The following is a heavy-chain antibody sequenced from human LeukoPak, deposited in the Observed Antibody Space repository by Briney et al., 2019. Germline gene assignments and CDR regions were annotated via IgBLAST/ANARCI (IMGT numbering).Heavy chain of an antibody. D-gene: IGHD3-22*01. Sequence: EASVKVSCKASGFTFTSSAVQWVRQARGQRLEWIGWLVVGSGNTNYAQKFQERVTITRDMSTSTAYMELSSLRSEDTAVYYCAAGYYYDTSGYSDNDAFDIWGQGTMVTVSS. CDR3: AAGYYYDTSGYSDNDAFDI. CDR2: LVVGSGNT. J-gene: IGHJ3*02. CDR1: GFTFTSSA. V-gene: IGHV1-58*01.